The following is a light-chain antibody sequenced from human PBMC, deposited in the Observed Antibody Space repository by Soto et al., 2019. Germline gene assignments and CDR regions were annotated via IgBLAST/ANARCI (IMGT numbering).Light chain of an antibody. CDR2: WAS. Sequence: DIVKTQSPNSLAVSLGERATLNCKSSQSVLYTSNNKNYLAWYQQKPRQTPKLLIYWASTRESGVPDRFSGSGSGTDFTLTISSLQAEDVAVYYCQQYFSSPLTFGGGTKVEIK. CDR1: QSVLYTSNNKNY. J-gene: IGKJ4*01. V-gene: IGKV4-1*01. CDR3: QQYFSSPLT.